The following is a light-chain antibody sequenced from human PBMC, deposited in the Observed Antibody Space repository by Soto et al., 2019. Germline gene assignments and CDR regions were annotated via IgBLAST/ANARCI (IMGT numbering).Light chain of an antibody. CDR2: EGS. CDR3: CSYADSSTFV. J-gene: IGLJ2*01. V-gene: IGLV2-23*03. Sequence: QPVLTQPASVSGSPGQSITISCTGTSNDVGSYNLVSWYQQHPGKAPKLMIYEGSKRPSGVSNRFSGSKSDNTASLTISGLQAEDEADYYCCSYADSSTFVFGGGTKVTVL. CDR1: SNDVGSYNL.